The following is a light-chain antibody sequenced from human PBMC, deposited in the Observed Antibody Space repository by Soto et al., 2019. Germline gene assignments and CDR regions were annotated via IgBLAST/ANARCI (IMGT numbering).Light chain of an antibody. CDR2: FAS. V-gene: IGKV1D-16*01. J-gene: IGKJ5*01. CDR1: RGIDDR. CDR3: QQYYSHTLT. Sequence: DIQMTQSPSSMSASVGNRVTITCRASRGIDDRLAWYQQKPEKAPISLIYFASNLQDWVPSRFSGSGSGTEFTITISNLQTEDGATYYCQQYYSHTLTFGQGTRLEIK.